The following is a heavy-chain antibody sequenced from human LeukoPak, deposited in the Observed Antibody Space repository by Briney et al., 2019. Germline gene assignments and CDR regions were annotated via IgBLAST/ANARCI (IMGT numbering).Heavy chain of an antibody. CDR3: AREGAHLKNWFDY. Sequence: SETLSLTCTVSGGSISSGGYYWSWIRQHPGKGLEWIGYIYYSGSTYYNPSLKSRVTISVDTSKNQFSLKLSSVTAADTAVYYCAREGAHLKNWFDYWGQGTLVTVSS. J-gene: IGHJ5*01. CDR2: IYYSGST. CDR1: GGSISSGGYY. V-gene: IGHV4-31*03. D-gene: IGHD1-26*01.